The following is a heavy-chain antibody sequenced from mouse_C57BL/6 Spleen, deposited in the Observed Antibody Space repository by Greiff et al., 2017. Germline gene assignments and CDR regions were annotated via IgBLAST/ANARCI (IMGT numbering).Heavy chain of an antibody. J-gene: IGHJ3*01. V-gene: IGHV5-17*01. Sequence: EVKVEESGGGLVKPGGSLKLSCAASGFTFSDYGMHWVRQAPEKGLEWVAYISSGSSTIYYADTVKGRFTISRDNAKNTLFLQMTSLRSEDTAMYYCARPYGSSYGFAYWGQGTLVTVSA. CDR1: GFTFSDYG. D-gene: IGHD1-1*01. CDR2: ISSGSSTI. CDR3: ARPYGSSYGFAY.